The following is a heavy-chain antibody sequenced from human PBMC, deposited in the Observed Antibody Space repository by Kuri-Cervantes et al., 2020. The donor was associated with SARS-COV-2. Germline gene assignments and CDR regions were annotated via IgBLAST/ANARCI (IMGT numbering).Heavy chain of an antibody. V-gene: IGHV4-39*01. CDR1: GGSFSGYY. CDR3: ASTNDYGDDFAFDI. CDR2: IYYSGST. Sequence: GSLRLSCAVYGGSFSGYYWGWVRQPPGKGLEWIGSIYYSGSTYYNPSLKSRVTISVDTSKNQFSLKLSSVTAADTAVYYCASTNDYGDDFAFDIWGQGTMVTVSS. D-gene: IGHD4-17*01. J-gene: IGHJ3*02.